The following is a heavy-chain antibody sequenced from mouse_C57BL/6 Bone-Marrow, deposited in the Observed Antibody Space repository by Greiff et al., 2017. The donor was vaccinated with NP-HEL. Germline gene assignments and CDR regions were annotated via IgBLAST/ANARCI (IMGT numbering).Heavy chain of an antibody. CDR3: ARSWVTAPFDY. J-gene: IGHJ2*01. V-gene: IGHV1-63*01. CDR1: GYTFTNYW. Sequence: VKLMESGAELVRPGTSVKMSCKASGYTFTNYWIGWAKQRPGHGLEWIGDIYPGGGYTNYNEKFKGKATLTADKSSSTAYMQFSSLTSEDSAIYYCARSWVTAPFDYWGQGTTLTVSS. D-gene: IGHD2-2*01. CDR2: IYPGGGYT.